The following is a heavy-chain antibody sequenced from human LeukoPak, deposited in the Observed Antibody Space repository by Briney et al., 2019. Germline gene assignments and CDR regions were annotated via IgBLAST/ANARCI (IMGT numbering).Heavy chain of an antibody. Sequence: PSETLSLTCAVYGGSFSGYYWSWIRQPPGKGLEWIGEINHNGSTNYNPSLKSRVTISVDTSKNQFSLKLSSVTAADTAVYYCARGLQYCSSTSCLGRFDPWGQGTLVTVSS. CDR1: GGSFSGYY. CDR3: ARGLQYCSSTSCLGRFDP. D-gene: IGHD2-2*01. CDR2: INHNGST. J-gene: IGHJ5*02. V-gene: IGHV4-34*01.